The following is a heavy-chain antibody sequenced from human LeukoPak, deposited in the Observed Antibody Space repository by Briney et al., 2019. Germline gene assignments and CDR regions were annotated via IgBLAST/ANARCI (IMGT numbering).Heavy chain of an antibody. CDR2: INRSGDT. D-gene: IGHD6-13*01. Sequence: SETLSLTCAVYGGSFGGFYWSWIRQPPGKGLEWIWEINRSGDTNYNPSLKSRVIVSVDTSKNQISLNLTSATAADTAVYYCARSGPKIAAAAYMDVWGKGTTVTVSS. V-gene: IGHV4-34*01. J-gene: IGHJ6*03. CDR1: GGSFGGFY. CDR3: ARSGPKIAAAAYMDV.